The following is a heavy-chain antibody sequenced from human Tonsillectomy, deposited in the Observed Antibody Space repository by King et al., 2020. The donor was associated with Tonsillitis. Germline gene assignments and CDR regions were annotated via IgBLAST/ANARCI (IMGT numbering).Heavy chain of an antibody. Sequence: HVQLVESGGGVVQPGRSLRLSCAASGFTFSSYGMHWVRQAPGKGLEWVAVISYDGSNKYYADSVKGRFTISRDNSKNTLYLQMNSLRAEDTAVYYCAREHSSSWYIGDYYYGMDVWGQGTTVTVSS. V-gene: IGHV3-33*05. CDR1: GFTFSSYG. CDR2: ISYDGSNK. D-gene: IGHD6-13*01. J-gene: IGHJ6*02. CDR3: AREHSSSWYIGDYYYGMDV.